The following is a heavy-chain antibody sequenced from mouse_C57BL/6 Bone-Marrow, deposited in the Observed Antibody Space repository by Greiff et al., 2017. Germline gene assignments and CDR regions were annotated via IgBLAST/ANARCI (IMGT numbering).Heavy chain of an antibody. J-gene: IGHJ3*01. CDR2: IYPGDGDT. CDR1: GYAFSSSW. CDR3: ARLLWAWMAY. V-gene: IGHV1-82*01. D-gene: IGHD2-1*01. Sequence: QVQLQQSGPELVKPGASVKISCKASGYAFSSSWMNWVKQRPGKGLEWIGRIYPGDGDTNYNGKFKGKATLTADKSSSTAYMQLSSLTSEDSAVYFCARLLWAWMAYWGQGTLVTVSA.